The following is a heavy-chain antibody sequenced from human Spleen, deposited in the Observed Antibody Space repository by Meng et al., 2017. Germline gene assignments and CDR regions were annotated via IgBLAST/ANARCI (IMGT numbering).Heavy chain of an antibody. CDR2: ISAHNGNR. CDR1: GDTFTGYG. Sequence: SVTVSCKASGDTFTGYGFRWVRPAPGQGLEWMGWISAHNGNRHYAQKLQGRVTMTTDTSTSTAYMEMRSLTSGDTALYYCARDRSGLQAGTFDYWGQGTLVTVSS. CDR3: ARDRSGLQAGTFDY. D-gene: IGHD6-13*01. V-gene: IGHV1-18*01. J-gene: IGHJ4*02.